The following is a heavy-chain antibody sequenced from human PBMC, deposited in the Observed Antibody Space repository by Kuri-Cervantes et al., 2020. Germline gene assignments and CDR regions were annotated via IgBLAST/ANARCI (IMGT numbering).Heavy chain of an antibody. CDR3: ARDIRARAEWYFDL. J-gene: IGHJ2*01. Sequence: GGSLRLSCAASGFTFSSYAMSWVRQAPGRGLEWVSYISSSGTTIFYADSVKGRFTISRDNAKNSLYLQMNSLRAEDTAVYYCARDIRARAEWYFDLWGRGTLVTVSS. CDR1: GFTFSSYA. CDR2: ISSSGTTI. V-gene: IGHV3-48*04.